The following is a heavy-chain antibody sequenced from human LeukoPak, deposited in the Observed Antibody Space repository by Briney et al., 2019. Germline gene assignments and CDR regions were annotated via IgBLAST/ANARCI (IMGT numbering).Heavy chain of an antibody. CDR2: IYHSRST. CDR1: GGSISSGGYY. D-gene: IGHD6-19*01. CDR3: ARGTPWDGGWYGDYYYYYYMDV. J-gene: IGHJ6*03. V-gene: IGHV4-30-2*01. Sequence: SSQTLSLTCTVSGGSISSGGYYWSWIGQPPGKGLEWIGYIYHSRSTYYNPSLKSRVTISVDRSKNQFSLKLSSVTAADTAVYYCARGTPWDGGWYGDYYYYYYMDVWGKGTTVTVSS.